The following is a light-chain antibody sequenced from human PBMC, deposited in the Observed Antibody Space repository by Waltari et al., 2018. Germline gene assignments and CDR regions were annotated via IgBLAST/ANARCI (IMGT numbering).Light chain of an antibody. CDR2: GAS. J-gene: IGKJ4*01. V-gene: IGKV3-20*01. CDR3: QHYDGLVVT. CDR1: QSVTSIA. Sequence: ETVLTQSPGTLSLSPGERATLSCRASQSVTSIALSWYQQKPGQAPSLLIYGASRRATGIPARFSGSGSGTDFTLTISRLEPEDFAVYYCQHYDGLVVTFGGGTKVEI.